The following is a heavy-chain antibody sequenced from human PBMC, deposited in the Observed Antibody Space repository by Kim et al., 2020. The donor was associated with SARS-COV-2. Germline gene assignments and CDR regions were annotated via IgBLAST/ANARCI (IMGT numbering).Heavy chain of an antibody. D-gene: IGHD2-8*02. V-gene: IGHV4-30-4*01. CDR1: GGSISSGYSY. CDR2: FNYSGTT. Sequence: SETLSLTCTVSGGSISSGYSYWIWIRQPPGQGLDGIGYFNYSGTTYHNLSLKSRVSISVSTSKNYLSLRFVSVTAADTAVYDCGTDQRRSRFTVGALDV. J-gene: IGHJ3*01. CDR3: GTDQRRSRFTVGALDV.